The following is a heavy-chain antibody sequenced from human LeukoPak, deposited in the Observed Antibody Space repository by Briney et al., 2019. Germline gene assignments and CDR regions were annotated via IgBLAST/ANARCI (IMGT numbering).Heavy chain of an antibody. CDR3: AKDWYTAMEPRYFDY. Sequence: GGSLRLSCAASGFTFNSYRMHWVRQAPGKGLEWVAFIRYDGSDKYYADSVKGRFTISRDNSKNTLYLQMNSLRAEDTAVYYCAKDWYTAMEPRYFDYWGQGTLVTVSP. CDR2: IRYDGSDK. J-gene: IGHJ4*02. CDR1: GFTFNSYR. V-gene: IGHV3-30*02. D-gene: IGHD5-18*01.